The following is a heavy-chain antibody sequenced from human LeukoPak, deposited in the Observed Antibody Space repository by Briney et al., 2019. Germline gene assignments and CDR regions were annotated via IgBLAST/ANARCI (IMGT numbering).Heavy chain of an antibody. J-gene: IGHJ4*02. CDR3: ARAPSGYHNT. CDR1: ELSVGSNY. D-gene: IGHD5-12*01. Sequence: GGSLRLSCPVSELSVGSNYMTWVRQPPGKGLEWVSLNYSGGSKYYADSVKGIFTISRDNSKNTLYLQMNSLRAEDTAVYYWARAPSGYHNTGGQGTLVTVSS. V-gene: IGHV3-66*01. CDR2: NYSGGSK.